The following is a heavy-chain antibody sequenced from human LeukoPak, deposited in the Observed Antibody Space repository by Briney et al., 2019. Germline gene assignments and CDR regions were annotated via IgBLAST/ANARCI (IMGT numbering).Heavy chain of an antibody. V-gene: IGHV1-69*05. Sequence: SVKVSCKGSGGTFSSYAISWVRHAPGQGLEWMGGIIPIFGTANYAQKFQGRVTITTDESTSTAYMELSSLRSEDTAVYYCARTIPNNYYDSSGYYGDAFDIWGQGTMVTVSS. J-gene: IGHJ3*02. CDR3: ARTIPNNYYDSSGYYGDAFDI. CDR2: IIPIFGTA. CDR1: GGTFSSYA. D-gene: IGHD3-22*01.